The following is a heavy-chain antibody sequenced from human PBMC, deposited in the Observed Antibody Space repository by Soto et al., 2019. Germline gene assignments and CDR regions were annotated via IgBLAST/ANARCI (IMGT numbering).Heavy chain of an antibody. Sequence: SETLSLTCTVSGGSLSRYYWSWIRQPAGKGREWIGRIDISGRRNYNPSLKSGVTMSAATSKHPSSLRLRSVPAAATPVYYSAGAPVRDWFDPRRQGTLVTVS. J-gene: IGHJ5*02. CDR2: IDISGRR. CDR1: GGSLSRYY. V-gene: IGHV4-4*07. D-gene: IGHD3-16*02. CDR3: AGAPVRDWFDP.